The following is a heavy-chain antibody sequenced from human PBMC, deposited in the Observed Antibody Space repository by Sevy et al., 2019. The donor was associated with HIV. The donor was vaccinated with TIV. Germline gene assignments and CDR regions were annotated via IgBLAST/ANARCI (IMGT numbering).Heavy chain of an antibody. D-gene: IGHD3-22*01. Sequence: GGSLRLSCAASGFTFSSYSMNWVRQAPGKGLEWVSSISSSSSYIYSADSVKGRFTISRDNAKNSLYLQMNSLRAEDTAVYYCARDAALSNYYDSSGYPNAFDIWGQGTMVTVSS. CDR3: ARDAALSNYYDSSGYPNAFDI. CDR1: GFTFSSYS. J-gene: IGHJ3*02. V-gene: IGHV3-21*01. CDR2: ISSSSSYI.